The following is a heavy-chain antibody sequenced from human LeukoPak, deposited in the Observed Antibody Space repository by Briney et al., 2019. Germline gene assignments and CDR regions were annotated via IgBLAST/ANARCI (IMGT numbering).Heavy chain of an antibody. CDR1: GFTFSSYS. J-gene: IGHJ4*02. Sequence: PGGSLRLSCAASGFTFSSYSMNWVRQAPGKGLEWVSSISSSSSYIYYADSVKGRFTISRDNAKNSLYLQMNSLRAEDTAVYYCARGTPQTYGYSAWGQGTLVTVSS. CDR2: ISSSSSYI. CDR3: ARGTPQTYGYSA. V-gene: IGHV3-21*01. D-gene: IGHD5-18*01.